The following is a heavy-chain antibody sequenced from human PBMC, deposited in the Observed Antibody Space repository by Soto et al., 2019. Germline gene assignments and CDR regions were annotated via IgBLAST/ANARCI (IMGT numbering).Heavy chain of an antibody. Sequence: SETLSLTCTFSGGSISSGGYYWSWVRQHTGKGLEWIGYIYYSGSTYYNPSLKSRVTISVDTSKNQFSLKLSSVTAADTAVYYCARDLEYHPGGYNWFDPWGQGTLVTVSS. V-gene: IGHV4-31*03. CDR2: IYYSGST. D-gene: IGHD2-2*01. CDR1: GGSISSGGYY. J-gene: IGHJ5*02. CDR3: ARDLEYHPGGYNWFDP.